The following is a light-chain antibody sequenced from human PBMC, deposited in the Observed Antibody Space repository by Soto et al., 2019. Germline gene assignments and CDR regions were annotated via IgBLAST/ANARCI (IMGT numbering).Light chain of an antibody. CDR3: SSYTSSSTLV. V-gene: IGLV2-14*01. CDR2: EVS. Sequence: QSALTQPASVSGSPGQSITISCTGTSSDVGGYNYVSWYQQHPGKVPKFMIYEVSNRPSGVSNRFSGSKSGNTASLTISGLQAEDEADYYCSSYTSSSTLVFGTGTKVTVL. J-gene: IGLJ1*01. CDR1: SSDVGGYNY.